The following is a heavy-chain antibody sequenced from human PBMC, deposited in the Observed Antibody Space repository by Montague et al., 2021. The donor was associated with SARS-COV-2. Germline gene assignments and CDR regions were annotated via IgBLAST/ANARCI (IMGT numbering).Heavy chain of an antibody. CDR1: GACISSYY. D-gene: IGHD3-10*01. CDR3: AREGSGRVYYYSGMDV. J-gene: IGHJ6*02. Sequence: SETLSLTCTVSGACISSYYWSCIRQPPGKGLERIGYIYYSGSTNYNPSLKSRVTISVDTSKNQFSLKLSSVTAADTAVYYCAREGSGRVYYYSGMDVWGQGTMVTVSS. V-gene: IGHV4-59*01. CDR2: IYYSGST.